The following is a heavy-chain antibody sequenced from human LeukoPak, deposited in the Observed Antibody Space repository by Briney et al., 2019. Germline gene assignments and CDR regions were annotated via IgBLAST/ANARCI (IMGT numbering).Heavy chain of an antibody. CDR3: ARVSPLYYYDSSGAFDI. V-gene: IGHV1-2*02. D-gene: IGHD3-22*01. CDR1: GYTFTGYY. J-gene: IGHJ3*02. Sequence: ASVKVSCKASGYTFTGYYMHWVRQAPGQGLEWMGWINPNSGGTNYAQKFQGRVTMTRDTSISTAYMELSRLRSDDKAVYYCARVSPLYYYDSSGAFDIWGQGTMVTVSS. CDR2: INPNSGGT.